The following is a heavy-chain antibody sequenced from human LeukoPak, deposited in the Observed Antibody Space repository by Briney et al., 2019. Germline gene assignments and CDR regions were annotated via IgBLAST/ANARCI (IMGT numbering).Heavy chain of an antibody. CDR2: ISGSGGST. J-gene: IGHJ4*02. D-gene: IGHD6-19*01. Sequence: GGSPRLSCAASGFTFSSYAMGWVRQAPGKGLEWVSAISGSGGSTYYADSVKGRFTISRDNSKNTLYLQMNSLRAEDTAVYYCAKDPSEQWLVRWTYYFDYWGQGTLVTVSS. CDR3: AKDPSEQWLVRWTYYFDY. V-gene: IGHV3-23*01. CDR1: GFTFSSYA.